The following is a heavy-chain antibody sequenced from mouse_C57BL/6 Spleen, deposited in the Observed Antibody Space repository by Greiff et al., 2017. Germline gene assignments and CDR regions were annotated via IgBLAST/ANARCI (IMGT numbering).Heavy chain of an antibody. Sequence: QVQLQQSGAELVKPGASVKISCKASGYAFSSYWMNWVKQRPGKGLEWIGQIYPGDGDTTYNGKFKGKATLTADKSSSTAYMQLSSLTSEDSAVYFCARSDYYGSGNWFAYWGQGTLVTVSA. CDR3: ARSDYYGSGNWFAY. CDR1: GYAFSSYW. CDR2: IYPGDGDT. V-gene: IGHV1-80*01. D-gene: IGHD1-1*01. J-gene: IGHJ3*01.